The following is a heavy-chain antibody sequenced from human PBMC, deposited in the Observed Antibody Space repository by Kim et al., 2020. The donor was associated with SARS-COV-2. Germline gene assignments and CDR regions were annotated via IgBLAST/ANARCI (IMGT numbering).Heavy chain of an antibody. V-gene: IGHV3-7*01. J-gene: IGHJ5*02. CDR1: GFTFSSYW. CDR3: ARELYGSGSYYKGSDWFDP. Sequence: GGSLRLSCAASGFTFSSYWMSWVRQAPGKGLEWVANIKQDGSEKYYVDSVKGRFTISRDNAKNSLYLQMNSLRAEDTAVYYCARELYGSGSYYKGSDWFDPWGQGTLVTVSS. D-gene: IGHD3-10*01. CDR2: IKQDGSEK.